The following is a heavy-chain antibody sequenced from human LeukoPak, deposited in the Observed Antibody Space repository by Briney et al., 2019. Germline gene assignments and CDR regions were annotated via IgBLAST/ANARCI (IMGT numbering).Heavy chain of an antibody. CDR3: ARDPCSGINCPLRF. D-gene: IGHD2-15*01. J-gene: IGHJ4*02. CDR1: GGSLSGSY. CDR2: INHSGRT. Sequence: PSETLSLTCAVSGGSLSGSYCTWVRQSPGEGLEWIGEINHSGRTNYNPSLQSRVTISLDTTRSQFPLILRSVTAADTAVYYCARDPCSGINCPLRFWGQGTLVTVSS. V-gene: IGHV4-34*01.